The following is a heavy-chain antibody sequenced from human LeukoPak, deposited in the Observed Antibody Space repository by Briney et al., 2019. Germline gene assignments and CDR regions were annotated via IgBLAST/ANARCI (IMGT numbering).Heavy chain of an antibody. J-gene: IGHJ4*02. CDR1: GYTFTGYY. CDR3: AVYYYDGSGYSYYFDY. D-gene: IGHD3-22*01. CDR2: INPNSGGT. Sequence: ASVKVSCKASGYTFTGYYMHWVRQAPGQGLEWMGWINPNSGGTNYAQKFQGRVTMTRDTSISTAYMELSRLRSDDTAVYYCAVYYYDGSGYSYYFDYWGQGTLVTVSS. V-gene: IGHV1-2*02.